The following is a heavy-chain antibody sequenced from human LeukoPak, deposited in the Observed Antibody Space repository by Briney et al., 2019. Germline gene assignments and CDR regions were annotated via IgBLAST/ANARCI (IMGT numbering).Heavy chain of an antibody. CDR3: AKTARTFAS. Sequence: SEALSLTCSVSGGSLGSYYWSWIRQPPGKGLEWIGDIYYSGDTNYNPSLKGRATLSLDTSKNQFSLRLTSVTAADTAVYYCAKTARTFASWGPGTLVTVSS. D-gene: IGHD1-7*01. V-gene: IGHV4-59*08. CDR2: IYYSGDT. J-gene: IGHJ5*02. CDR1: GGSLGSYY.